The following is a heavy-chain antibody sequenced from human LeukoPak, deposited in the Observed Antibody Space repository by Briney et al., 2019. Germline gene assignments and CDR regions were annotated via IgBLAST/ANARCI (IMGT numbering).Heavy chain of an antibody. D-gene: IGHD3-22*01. V-gene: IGHV4-59*01. CDR2: IYYSGST. Sequence: PSXTLSLTCTVSGGSISSYYWSWIRQPPGKGLEWIGYIYYSGSTNYNPSLKRRVTISVDTSKNQFSLKLSSVTAADTAVYYCARAYWSYYYDSSGYYNWFDPWGQGTLVTVSS. CDR3: ARAYWSYYYDSSGYYNWFDP. CDR1: GGSISSYY. J-gene: IGHJ5*02.